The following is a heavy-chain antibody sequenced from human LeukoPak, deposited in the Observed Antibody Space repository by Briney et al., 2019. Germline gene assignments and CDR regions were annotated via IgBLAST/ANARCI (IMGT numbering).Heavy chain of an antibody. J-gene: IGHJ4*02. CDR2: IYYSGST. Sequence: ASQTLSLTCTVSGGSISSGDYYWSWIRQPPGKGLEWFGYIYYSGSTYYNPSLKSRVTISVDTSKNQFSLKLSSVTAADTAVYYCARDRVVDYGGNFYFDYWGQGTLVTVSS. CDR3: ARDRVVDYGGNFYFDY. V-gene: IGHV4-30-4*08. CDR1: GGSISSGDYY. D-gene: IGHD4-23*01.